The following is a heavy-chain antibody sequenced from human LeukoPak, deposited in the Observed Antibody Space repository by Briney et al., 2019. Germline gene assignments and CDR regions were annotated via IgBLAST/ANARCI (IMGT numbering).Heavy chain of an antibody. J-gene: IGHJ4*02. CDR1: GYSFTSYW. CDR2: IYPGDSDT. CDR3: ARRKRRYDFWSGYYAFDY. D-gene: IGHD3-3*01. Sequence: GESLKISCKGSGYSFTSYWIGWVRQMPGKGLEWMGIIYPGDSDTRYSPSFQGQVTISADKSIGTAYLQWSSLKASDTAMYYCARRKRRYDFWSGYYAFDYWGQGTLVTVSS. V-gene: IGHV5-51*01.